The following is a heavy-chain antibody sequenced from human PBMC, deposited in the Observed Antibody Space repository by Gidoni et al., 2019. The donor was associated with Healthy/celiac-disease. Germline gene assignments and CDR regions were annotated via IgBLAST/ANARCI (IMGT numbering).Heavy chain of an antibody. Sequence: QVQLVESGGGVVQPGRSLRLSCAASGFTFSSYGMHWVRQAPGKGLEWVAVIWYDGSNKYYADSVKGRFTISRDNSKNTLYLQMNSLRAEDTAVYYCAREGCSGGSCYYYYGMDVWGQGTTVTVSS. CDR1: GFTFSSYG. V-gene: IGHV3-33*01. J-gene: IGHJ6*02. D-gene: IGHD2-15*01. CDR3: AREGCSGGSCYYYYGMDV. CDR2: IWYDGSNK.